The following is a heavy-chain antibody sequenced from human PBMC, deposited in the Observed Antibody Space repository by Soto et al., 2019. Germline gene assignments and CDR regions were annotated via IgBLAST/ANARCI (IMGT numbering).Heavy chain of an antibody. CDR1: GGSISSGDYY. V-gene: IGHV4-30-4*01. J-gene: IGHJ4*02. Sequence: PSETLSLTCTVSGGSISSGDYYWSWIRQPPGKGLEWIGYIYYSGSTYYNPSLKSRVTISVDTSKNQFSLKLSSVTAADTAVYYCARSGSDFWSGYASSYFDYWGQGTLVTVSS. CDR3: ARSGSDFWSGYASSYFDY. CDR2: IYYSGST. D-gene: IGHD3-3*01.